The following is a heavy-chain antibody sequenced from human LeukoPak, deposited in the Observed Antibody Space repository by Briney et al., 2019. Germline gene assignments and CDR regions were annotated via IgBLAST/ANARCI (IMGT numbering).Heavy chain of an antibody. CDR1: GYSFTSYW. CDR2: IYPGDSDT. D-gene: IGHD2-21*02. CDR3: ARRLCGGDCYPDEDAFDI. V-gene: IGHV5-51*01. J-gene: IGHJ3*02. Sequence: GESLKISCKGSGYSFTSYWIGWVRQMPGKGLEWMGIIYPGDSDTRYSPSFQGQVTISADKSISTAYLQWSSLQASDTAVYYCARRLCGGDCYPDEDAFDIWGQGTMVTVSS.